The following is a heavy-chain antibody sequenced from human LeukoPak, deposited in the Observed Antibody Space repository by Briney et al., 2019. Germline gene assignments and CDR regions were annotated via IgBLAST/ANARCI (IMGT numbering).Heavy chain of an antibody. CDR3: ARHPVHDTVEVPTAVIRHYFDY. Sequence: SETLSLTCIVSGGSISKSNYYWGWIRQPPGKGLEWIGSIYHSGSTYYNPSLKSRVTISVDKSKNQFSLKVSSVTAADTAVYFCARHPVHDTVEVPTAVIRHYFDYWGQGALVTVSS. V-gene: IGHV4-39*01. CDR1: GGSISKSNYY. D-gene: IGHD2-2*01. J-gene: IGHJ4*02. CDR2: IYHSGST.